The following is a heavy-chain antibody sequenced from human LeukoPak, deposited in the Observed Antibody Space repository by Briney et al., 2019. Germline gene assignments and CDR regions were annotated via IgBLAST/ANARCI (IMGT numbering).Heavy chain of an antibody. CDR1: GFTFSNYA. Sequence: GRSLRLSCAASGFTFSNYAIHWVRQAPGKGLEWVAVISFDGINKYYAESVKGRFTISRDNSKNTLYLQMNSLRPEDTAVYFCARAKSGPFDYWGQGTLVTVSS. CDR2: ISFDGINK. J-gene: IGHJ4*02. D-gene: IGHD2-15*01. CDR3: ARAKSGPFDY. V-gene: IGHV3-30*14.